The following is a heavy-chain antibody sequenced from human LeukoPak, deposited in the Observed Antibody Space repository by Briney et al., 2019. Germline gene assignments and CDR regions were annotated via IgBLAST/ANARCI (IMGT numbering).Heavy chain of an antibody. D-gene: IGHD2-2*01. CDR3: AGLHVPPPPLRDAFDI. CDR1: GYTFTGYY. CDR2: INPNSGGT. Sequence: ASVKVSCKASGYTFTGYYMHWVRQAPGQGLEWMGWINPNSGGTNYAQKFQGRVTMTRDTSISTAYMELSRLRSDDTAVYYCAGLHVPPPPLRDAFDIWGQGTMVTVSS. J-gene: IGHJ3*02. V-gene: IGHV1-2*02.